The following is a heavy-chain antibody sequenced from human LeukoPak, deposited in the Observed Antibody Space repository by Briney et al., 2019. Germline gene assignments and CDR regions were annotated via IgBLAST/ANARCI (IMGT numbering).Heavy chain of an antibody. V-gene: IGHV4-4*02. J-gene: IGHJ6*02. CDR3: ARLIVVDLNYYYYGMDV. D-gene: IGHD3-22*01. CDR1: GGSISSSNW. Sequence: SGTLSLTCAVSGGSISSSNWWSWVRQPPGKGLEWIGEIYHSGSTSYNPSLKSRVTISVDKSKNQFSLKLSSVTAADTAVYYCARLIVVDLNYYYYGMDVWGQGTTVTVSS. CDR2: IYHSGST.